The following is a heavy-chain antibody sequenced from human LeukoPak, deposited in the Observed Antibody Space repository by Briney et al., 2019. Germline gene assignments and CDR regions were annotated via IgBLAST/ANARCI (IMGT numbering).Heavy chain of an antibody. J-gene: IGHJ4*02. CDR3: ARDAGPYYDSSGYQDY. CDR1: GYTFTSYY. D-gene: IGHD3-22*01. Sequence: ASVKVSCKASGYTFTSYYMHWVRQAPGQGLEWMGIINPSGGSTSYAQKFQGRVTMTRDMSTSTVYMELSSLRSEDTAVYYCARDAGPYYDSSGYQDYWGQGTLVTVSS. V-gene: IGHV1-46*01. CDR2: INPSGGST.